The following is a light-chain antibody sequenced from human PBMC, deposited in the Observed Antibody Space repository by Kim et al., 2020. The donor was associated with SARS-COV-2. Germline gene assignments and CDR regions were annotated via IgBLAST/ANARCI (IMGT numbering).Light chain of an antibody. CDR3: QQFSIYPRT. V-gene: IGKV1-9*01. J-gene: IGKJ1*01. Sequence: ASVGDRVTITCRASQGINNYLAWYQQDPGKAPKLLIYGASTLYNGVPSRFSGSGSGTEFTLTITSLQPEDFATYFCQQFSIYPRTFGQGTKVDIK. CDR2: GAS. CDR1: QGINNY.